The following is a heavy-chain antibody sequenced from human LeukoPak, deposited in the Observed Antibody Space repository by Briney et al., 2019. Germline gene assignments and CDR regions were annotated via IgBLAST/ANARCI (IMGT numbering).Heavy chain of an antibody. CDR1: GFTFSSYW. D-gene: IGHD2-15*01. CDR2: INTDGSST. Sequence: SGGSLRLSCAASGFTFSSYWMHWVRQAPGKGLVWVSRINTDGSSTSYADSVKGRFTISRDNAKNTLYLQMNSLRAEDTAVYYCARGEADYYYYYGMDVWGQGTTVTVSS. J-gene: IGHJ6*02. CDR3: ARGEADYYYYYGMDV. V-gene: IGHV3-74*01.